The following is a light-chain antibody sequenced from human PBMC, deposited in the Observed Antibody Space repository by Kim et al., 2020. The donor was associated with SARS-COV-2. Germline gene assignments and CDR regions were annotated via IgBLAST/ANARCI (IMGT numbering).Light chain of an antibody. Sequence: SCSGTSSNVGGNSVSWYKQLPGQAPQLLIHSNDQRPSGVPDRFSASKSVTSASLAISGLQSEDEADYYCASWDDSLNGLVVFGGGTQLTVL. CDR3: ASWDDSLNGLVV. J-gene: IGLJ2*01. CDR1: SSNVGGNS. CDR2: SND. V-gene: IGLV1-44*01.